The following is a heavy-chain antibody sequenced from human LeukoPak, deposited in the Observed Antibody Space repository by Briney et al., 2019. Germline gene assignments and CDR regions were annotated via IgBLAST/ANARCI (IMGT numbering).Heavy chain of an antibody. CDR2: ISYDGSNK. V-gene: IGHV3-30-3*01. D-gene: IGHD1-26*01. Sequence: GSLRLSCAASEFTFSHYAMHWVRQAPGKGLEWVAVISYDGSNKYYADSVKGRFTISRDNSKNTLYLQTNSLRTDDTAVYYCARGLVSGSQRGYFDYWGHGALVTVSS. CDR1: EFTFSHYA. J-gene: IGHJ4*01. CDR3: ARGLVSGSQRGYFDY.